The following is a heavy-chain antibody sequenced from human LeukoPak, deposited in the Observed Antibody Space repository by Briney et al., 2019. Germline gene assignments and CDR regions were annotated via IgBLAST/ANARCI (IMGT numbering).Heavy chain of an antibody. CDR2: IYYRGGT. CDR3: ARRDYSGSYFDY. CDR1: GGSISSSSHY. J-gene: IGHJ4*02. V-gene: IGHV4-39*01. Sequence: SETLSLTCTVSGGSISSSSHYWGWIRQAPGKGLEWIGNIYYRGGTYYNPSLKSRVTMSVDTSKNQFSLKLSSVTAAGTAVYYCARRDYSGSYFDYWGQGTLVTVSS. D-gene: IGHD1-26*01.